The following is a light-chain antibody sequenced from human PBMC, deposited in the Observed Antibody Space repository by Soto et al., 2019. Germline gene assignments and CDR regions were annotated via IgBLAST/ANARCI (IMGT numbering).Light chain of an antibody. V-gene: IGLV2-8*01. CDR3: SSYVGSNNPYV. J-gene: IGLJ1*01. CDR1: SGDIGGYDY. CDR2: EVT. Sequence: VLTQPPSASGSPGQSVTISCTGTSGDIGGYDYVSWYQQHPGKAPKLMIYEVTKRPLGVPDRFSGSKSGNTASLTVSGLQAEDEADYYCSSYVGSNNPYVFGTGTKVTVL.